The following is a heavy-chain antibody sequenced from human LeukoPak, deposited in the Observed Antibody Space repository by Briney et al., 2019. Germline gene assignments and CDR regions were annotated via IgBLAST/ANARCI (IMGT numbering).Heavy chain of an antibody. CDR3: AGDDGSITSCLYY. CDR2: IKQDGSEK. Sequence: GRSLRLSCAAYGFTFSSYWMSWVRQAPGKGLEWVANIKQDGSEKYYVDSVKGRFTISRDNAKNSLYLKMNSLRAQDTVGYYCAGDDGSITSCLYYWGQGTLVTVSA. J-gene: IGHJ4*02. D-gene: IGHD2-2*01. V-gene: IGHV3-7*01. CDR1: GFTFSSYW.